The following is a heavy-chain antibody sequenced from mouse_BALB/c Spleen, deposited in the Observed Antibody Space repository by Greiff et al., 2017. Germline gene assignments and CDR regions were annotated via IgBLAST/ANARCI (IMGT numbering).Heavy chain of an antibody. J-gene: IGHJ2*01. V-gene: IGHV1S137*01. CDR3: ARSGTGTGGYFDY. CDR1: GYTFTDYA. CDR2: ISTYYGDA. D-gene: IGHD4-1*01. Sequence: VQLQQSGAELERPGVSVKISCKGSGYTFTDYAMHWVKQSHAKSLEWIGVISTYYGDASYNQKFKGKATMTVDKSSSTAYMELARLTSEDSAIYYCARSGTGTGGYFDYWGQGTTLTVSA.